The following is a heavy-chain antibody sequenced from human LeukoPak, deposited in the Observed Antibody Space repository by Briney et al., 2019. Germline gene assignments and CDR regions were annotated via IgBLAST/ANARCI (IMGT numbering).Heavy chain of an antibody. CDR2: ITGSGDMT. CDR1: GFTFGSYA. D-gene: IGHD6-13*01. CDR3: AKDYLGQLVLFDI. V-gene: IGHV3-23*01. J-gene: IGHJ3*02. Sequence: PGGSLRLSCAASGFTFGSYAMSWVRQAPGKGLEWVSGITGSGDMTFYADSVKGRFTVSRDNSKDTLYLQMNSLRAEDTAVYFCAKDYLGQLVLFDIWGQGTMVTVS.